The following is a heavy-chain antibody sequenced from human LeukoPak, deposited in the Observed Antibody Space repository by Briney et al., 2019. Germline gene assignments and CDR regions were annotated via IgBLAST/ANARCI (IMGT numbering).Heavy chain of an antibody. V-gene: IGHV3-7*01. J-gene: IGHJ4*02. CDR1: GFTFSRNW. Sequence: GGSLRLSCAASGFTFSRNWMSWVRQAPGKGLEWVANIKEDGSEKYYVDSVEGRFTISRDNAKNSLYLQMNSLRVEDTAVYYCARDSVHGYYDSSGYSALFDYWGQGTLVTVSS. CDR3: ARDSVHGYYDSSGYSALFDY. D-gene: IGHD3-22*01. CDR2: IKEDGSEK.